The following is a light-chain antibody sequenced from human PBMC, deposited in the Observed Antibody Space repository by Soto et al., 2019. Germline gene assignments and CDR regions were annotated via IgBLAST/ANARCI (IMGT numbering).Light chain of an antibody. CDR2: LGS. V-gene: IGKV2-28*01. J-gene: IGKJ1*01. CDR1: QSLLHSNGYNY. CDR3: MQALQTPWT. Sequence: DIVMTQSPLSLPVTPGEPASISCRSSQSLLHSNGYNYLDWYLQKPGQSPQLLIYLGSNRASAVPDRFSGSGSGTDFTLKISRVEAEDGGVYYCMQALQTPWTFGQGTKVEIE.